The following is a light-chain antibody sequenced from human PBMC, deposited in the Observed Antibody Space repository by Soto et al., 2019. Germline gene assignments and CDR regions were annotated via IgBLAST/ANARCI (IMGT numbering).Light chain of an antibody. CDR3: AAWDDSLNGVV. CDR2: SNT. V-gene: IGLV1-44*01. CDR1: SSNIGSHT. J-gene: IGLJ2*01. Sequence: QSVLTQPPSASGTPGQRDTISCSGSSSNIGSHTVNWYQQLPGTAPRLLIYSNTQRPSGVPDRFSGSKSGTSASLAISGLQSEYEADYYCAAWDDSLNGVVFGGGTKLTVL.